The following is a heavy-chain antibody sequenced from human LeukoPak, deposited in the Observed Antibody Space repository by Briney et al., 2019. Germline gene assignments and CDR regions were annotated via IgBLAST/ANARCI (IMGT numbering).Heavy chain of an antibody. Sequence: SETLSLTCTVSGGSISSYWWSWIRQPPGKGLEWIGYIYYSGSTNYNPSLKSRVTISVDTAKNQFSLKLSSVTAADTAVYYCARRLWSSSWLDVFDIWGQGTMVTVSS. V-gene: IGHV4-59*08. CDR2: IYYSGST. CDR3: ARRLWSSSWLDVFDI. D-gene: IGHD6-13*01. J-gene: IGHJ3*02. CDR1: GGSISSYW.